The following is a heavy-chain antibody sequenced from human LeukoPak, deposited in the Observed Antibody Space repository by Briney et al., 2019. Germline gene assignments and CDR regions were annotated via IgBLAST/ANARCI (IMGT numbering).Heavy chain of an antibody. J-gene: IGHJ4*02. CDR2: IYFSGRT. D-gene: IGHD3-3*02. CDR1: GGSISSSSYY. Sequence: PSETLSLTCTVSGGSISSSSYYWGWVRQPPGKGLEWIGSIYFSGRTYYNPSLNSRVTISVHTSKNQFSLKLSSVTAADTAVYYCARHFWSGYYTDLPFDYWGQGTLVTVSS. V-gene: IGHV4-39*07. CDR3: ARHFWSGYYTDLPFDY.